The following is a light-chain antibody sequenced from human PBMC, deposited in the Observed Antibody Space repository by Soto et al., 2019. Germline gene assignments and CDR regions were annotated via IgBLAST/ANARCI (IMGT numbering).Light chain of an antibody. CDR3: QQLDSYPPWT. J-gene: IGKJ1*01. V-gene: IGKV1-9*01. CDR2: AAS. Sequence: DIQLTQSPSFLSASVGDRVTITCRASQGISSYLAWYQQKPQKVPKLLIYAASTLQSGVPSRFSGSGSGTEFTLTISSLQPEDFATYYCQQLDSYPPWTFGQGTKVEIK. CDR1: QGISSY.